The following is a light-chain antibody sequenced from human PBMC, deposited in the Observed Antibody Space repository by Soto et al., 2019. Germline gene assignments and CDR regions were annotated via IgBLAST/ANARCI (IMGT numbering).Light chain of an antibody. V-gene: IGLV2-14*01. Sequence: QSMLAQPSSVSGSPGQSITISCTGTSTDVGGYNYVSWYQHHSGKAPKLLIYEVTNRPSGISDRFSGSKSVNTASLTISGLQAEDESDYYCGSYSSTDTPFVFGTGTKVTVL. CDR2: EVT. CDR1: STDVGGYNY. CDR3: GSYSSTDTPFV. J-gene: IGLJ1*01.